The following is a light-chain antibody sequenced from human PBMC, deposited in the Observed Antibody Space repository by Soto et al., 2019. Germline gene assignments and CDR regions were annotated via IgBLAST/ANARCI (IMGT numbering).Light chain of an antibody. CDR3: QQPGV. Sequence: EIVLTQSPGTLSLSPGERATLSCRASQSVSSSYLAWYQQKPGQAPRLLIYGASSRATGIPDRFSGSGSGTDFTLTISRLEPEDFAVYYCQQPGVFGPGTKVDIK. CDR1: QSVSSSY. V-gene: IGKV3-20*01. J-gene: IGKJ3*01. CDR2: GAS.